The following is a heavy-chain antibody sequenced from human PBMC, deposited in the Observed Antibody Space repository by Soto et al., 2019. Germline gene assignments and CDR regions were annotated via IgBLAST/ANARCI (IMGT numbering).Heavy chain of an antibody. CDR3: ARRYGSAFDF. J-gene: IGHJ3*01. Sequence: SETLSLTCAVYGGSFSDYSWTWIRQPPGKGLEWIGEINHSGSTYYNPSLKSRVTISVDTSKNQFSLKLTSVTAADTAVYYCARRYGSAFDFWCQGTMVT. V-gene: IGHV4-34*01. CDR2: INHSGST. D-gene: IGHD3-10*01. CDR1: GGSFSDYS.